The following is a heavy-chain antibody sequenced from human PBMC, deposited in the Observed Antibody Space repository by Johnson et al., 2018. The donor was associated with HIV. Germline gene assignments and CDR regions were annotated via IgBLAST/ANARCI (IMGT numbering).Heavy chain of an antibody. J-gene: IGHJ3*02. D-gene: IGHD3-3*01. CDR3: ARLSGAFDI. Sequence: GGSTYYADSVKGRFTISRDNSKNTLYLQLNSLRAEDMAVYYCARLSGAFDIWGQGTMVTVSS. CDR2: GGST. V-gene: IGHV3-66*02.